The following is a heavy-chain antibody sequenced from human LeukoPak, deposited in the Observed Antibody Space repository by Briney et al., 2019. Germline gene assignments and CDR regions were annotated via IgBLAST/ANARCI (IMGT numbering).Heavy chain of an antibody. V-gene: IGHV3-9*03. CDR2: ISWNSGSI. Sequence: SLRLSCEASGFTFNNYAMHWVRQAPGKGLEVVSGISWNSGSIGYADSVKGRFTISRDNAKNSLYLQMNSLSAEDMALYYCAKDIAMAGTGAFDIWGQGTMVTVSS. CDR3: AKDIAMAGTGAFDI. CDR1: GFTFNNYA. D-gene: IGHD6-19*01. J-gene: IGHJ3*02.